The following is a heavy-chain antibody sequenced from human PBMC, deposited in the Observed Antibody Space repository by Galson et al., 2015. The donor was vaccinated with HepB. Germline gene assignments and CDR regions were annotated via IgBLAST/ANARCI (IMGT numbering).Heavy chain of an antibody. D-gene: IGHD3-22*01. CDR3: ARVDYDTSSGAFDI. Sequence: SLRLSCAASGFTVSTNYMTWVRQAPETGLQWVSIIYRDGLTYYSDSVKGRFTITRDHSKNTLYLQMNNLRADDTAVYYCARVDYDTSSGAFDIWGQGTMVTVSS. V-gene: IGHV3-53*01. CDR2: IYRDGLT. CDR1: GFTVSTNY. J-gene: IGHJ3*02.